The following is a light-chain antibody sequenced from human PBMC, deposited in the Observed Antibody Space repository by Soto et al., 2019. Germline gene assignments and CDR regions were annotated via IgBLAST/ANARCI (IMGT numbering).Light chain of an antibody. J-gene: IGLJ1*01. Sequence: QSALTQPASVSGPPGQSITISCTGTSSDVGGYIYVSWYQQHPGKAPKLMIYEVSNRPSGVSNRFSGSKSGNTASLTISGLQAEDEADYYCSSYTTSSTRVFGTGTKLTVL. CDR3: SSYTTSSTRV. CDR2: EVS. CDR1: SSDVGGYIY. V-gene: IGLV2-14*01.